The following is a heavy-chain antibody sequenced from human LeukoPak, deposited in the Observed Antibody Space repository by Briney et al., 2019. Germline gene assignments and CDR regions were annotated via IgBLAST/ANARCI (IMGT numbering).Heavy chain of an antibody. Sequence: ASVKVPCKVSGYTLTELSMHWVRQAPGKGLEWMGGFDPEDGETIYAQKFQGRVTMIEDTSTDTAYMELSSLRSEDTAVYYCATGGARLRYFRAWFDPWGQGTLVTVSS. D-gene: IGHD3-9*01. CDR2: FDPEDGET. J-gene: IGHJ5*02. CDR1: GYTLTELS. V-gene: IGHV1-24*01. CDR3: ATGGARLRYFRAWFDP.